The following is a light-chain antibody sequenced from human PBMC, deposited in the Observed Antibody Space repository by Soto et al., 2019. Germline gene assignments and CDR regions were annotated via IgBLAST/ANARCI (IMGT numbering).Light chain of an antibody. CDR1: QSVLYNSNKKNH. CDR3: QQHYRVPWT. CDR2: WAS. V-gene: IGKV4-1*01. J-gene: IGKJ1*01. Sequence: DIVLTQSPDSLAVSLGERATINCKCSQSVLYNSNKKNHLAWYQQKPGQPPKLLIYWASTRESGVPDRFSGSGSGTDFPLTISSLQAEDVAVYYCQQHYRVPWTFGQGTKVEIK.